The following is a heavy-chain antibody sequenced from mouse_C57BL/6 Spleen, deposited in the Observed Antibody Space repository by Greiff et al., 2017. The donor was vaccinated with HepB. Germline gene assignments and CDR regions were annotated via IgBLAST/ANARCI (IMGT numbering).Heavy chain of an antibody. CDR1: GYAFTNYL. CDR3: ARSQRYYGSSYDLAWFAY. CDR2: INPGSGGT. V-gene: IGHV1-54*01. D-gene: IGHD1-1*01. J-gene: IGHJ3*01. Sequence: QVQLQQSGAELVRPGTSVKVSCKASGYAFTNYLIEWVKQRPGQGLEWIGVINPGSGGTNYNEKFKGKATLTADKSSSTAYMQLSSLTSEDSAVYFCARSQRYYGSSYDLAWFAYGGQGTLVTVSA.